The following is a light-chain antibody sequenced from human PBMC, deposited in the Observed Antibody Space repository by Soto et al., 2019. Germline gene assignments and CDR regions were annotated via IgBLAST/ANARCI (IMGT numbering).Light chain of an antibody. Sequence: EIVSTQSPGTLSLSPGERATLSCRASQSVGKNFLAWYQQKPGQAPRLLIYDASTRATGIPDRFSGSGSGTDFTLTISRLEPEDFVVYYCQQYASAPRTFGGGTKVEI. CDR2: DAS. V-gene: IGKV3-20*01. J-gene: IGKJ4*01. CDR3: QQYASAPRT. CDR1: QSVGKNF.